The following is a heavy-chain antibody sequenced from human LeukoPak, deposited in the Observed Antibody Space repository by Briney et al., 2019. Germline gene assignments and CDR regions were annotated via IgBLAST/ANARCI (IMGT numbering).Heavy chain of an antibody. V-gene: IGHV3-21*01. CDR1: GFTFSSYS. CDR2: ISSSSSYI. D-gene: IGHD1-26*01. Sequence: GGSLRLSCAASGFTFSSYSMNWVRQAPGKGLEWVSSISSSSSYIYYADSVKGRFTISRDNAKNSLYLQMNSLRAEDTAVYYCARDQGSYPYCFDSWGQGTLVTVSS. CDR3: ARDQGSYPYCFDS. J-gene: IGHJ4*02.